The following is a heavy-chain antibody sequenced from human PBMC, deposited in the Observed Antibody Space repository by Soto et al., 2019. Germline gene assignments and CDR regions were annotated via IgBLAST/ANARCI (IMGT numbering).Heavy chain of an antibody. CDR2: IWYDGSNK. Sequence: GGSLRLSCAASGFTFSSYGMHWVRQAPGKGLEWVAVIWYDGSNKYYADSVKGRFTISRDNSKNTLYLQMNSLRAEDTAVYYCATSSGWTYFDYWGQGTLVTVSS. CDR1: GFTFSSYG. J-gene: IGHJ4*02. V-gene: IGHV3-30*02. D-gene: IGHD6-19*01. CDR3: ATSSGWTYFDY.